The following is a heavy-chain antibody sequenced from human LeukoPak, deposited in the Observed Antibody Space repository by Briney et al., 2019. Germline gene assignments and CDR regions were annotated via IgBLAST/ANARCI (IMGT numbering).Heavy chain of an antibody. CDR1: GFTFSSYA. Sequence: GRSLRLSCAASGFTFSSYAMHWVRQAPGKGLEWVAVISYDGSNKYYADSVKGRFTISRDNSKNTLYLQVNSLRAEDTAVYFCAKDVPAAYFDYWGQGTLVTVSS. V-gene: IGHV3-30-3*01. CDR2: ISYDGSNK. CDR3: AKDVPAAYFDY. J-gene: IGHJ4*02. D-gene: IGHD2-2*01.